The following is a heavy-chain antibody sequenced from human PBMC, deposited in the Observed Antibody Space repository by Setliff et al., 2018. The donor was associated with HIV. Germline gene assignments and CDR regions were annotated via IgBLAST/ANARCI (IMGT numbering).Heavy chain of an antibody. CDR3: ARDTLKLEYSSSKYYYYMDV. Sequence: PSETLSLTCTVSGGSISSGDCYWSWIRQLPGKGLEWIGYIYFSGSTYYNPSLKSRVTISVETSKNQFSLKLSPVTAADTAVYYCARDTLKLEYSSSKYYYYMDVWGQGTLVTVSS. CDR2: IYFSGST. D-gene: IGHD6-6*01. V-gene: IGHV4-31*03. CDR1: GGSISSGDCY. J-gene: IGHJ6*03.